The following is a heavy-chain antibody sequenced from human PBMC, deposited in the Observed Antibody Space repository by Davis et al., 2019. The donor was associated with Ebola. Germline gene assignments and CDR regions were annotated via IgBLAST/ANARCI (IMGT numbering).Heavy chain of an antibody. V-gene: IGHV4-34*01. Sequence: SETLSLTCAVYGGSFSGYYWSWIRQPPGKGLEWIGEINHSGSTNYNPSLKSRVTISVDTSKNQFSLKLSSVTAADTAVYYCARADYGVLTPYWFDPWGQGTLVTVSS. CDR3: ARADYGVLTPYWFDP. D-gene: IGHD4-17*01. CDR2: INHSGST. CDR1: GGSFSGYY. J-gene: IGHJ5*02.